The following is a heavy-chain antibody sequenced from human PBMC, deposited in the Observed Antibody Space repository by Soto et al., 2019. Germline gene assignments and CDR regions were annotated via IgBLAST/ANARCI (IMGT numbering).Heavy chain of an antibody. Sequence: QVQLQESGPGLVKPSQTLSLTCTVSGGSISSGDYYWSWLRQPPGKGLEWIGYIYYSGSTYYNPSLKSRVTIPVDTSKDQFSLNLCSVTAADTAVYSCARTTWIVAISYWGQGTQVTVSS. V-gene: IGHV4-30-4*01. J-gene: IGHJ4*02. D-gene: IGHD5-12*01. CDR2: IYYSGST. CDR1: GGSISSGDYY. CDR3: ARTTWIVAISY.